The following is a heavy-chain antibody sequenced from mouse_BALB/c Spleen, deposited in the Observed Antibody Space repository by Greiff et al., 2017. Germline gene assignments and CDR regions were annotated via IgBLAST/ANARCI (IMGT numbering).Heavy chain of an antibody. CDR3: ARRGNYGHYYAMDY. Sequence: VHLVESGAELVRPGTSVKMSCKAAGYTFTNYWIGWVKQRPGHGLEWIGDIYPGGGYTNYNEKFKGKATLTADTSSSTAYMQLSSLTSEDSAIYYCARRGNYGHYYAMDYWGQGTSVTVSS. D-gene: IGHD2-1*01. J-gene: IGHJ4*01. V-gene: IGHV1-63*02. CDR1: GYTFTNYW. CDR2: IYPGGGYT.